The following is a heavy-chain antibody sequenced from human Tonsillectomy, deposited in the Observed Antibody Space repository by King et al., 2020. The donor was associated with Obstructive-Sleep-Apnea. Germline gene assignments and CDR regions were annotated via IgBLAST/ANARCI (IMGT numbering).Heavy chain of an antibody. V-gene: IGHV3-30*04. CDR3: ARNRYSGTYYGESDY. D-gene: IGHD1-26*01. CDR1: GFTFRNYP. J-gene: IGHJ4*02. CDR2: ISYDGSNK. Sequence: VQLVESGGGVVQPGRSLRLSCAASGFTFRNYPIHWVRQAPGKGLECVALISYDGSNKYYADSVKGRFTISRDNSKNTLYLQMNSLRAEDTAVYYCARNRYSGTYYGESDYWGQGTLVTVSS.